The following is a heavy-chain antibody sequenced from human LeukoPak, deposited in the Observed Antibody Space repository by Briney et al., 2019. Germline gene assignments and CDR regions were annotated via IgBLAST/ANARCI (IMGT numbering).Heavy chain of an antibody. Sequence: PSETLSLTCTVSGGSISSYYWSWIRQPPGKGLEWIGYIYYSGSTNYNPSLKSRVTISVDTSKNQFSLKLSSVTAADTAVYYCARERIAAAGTYFQHWGQGTLVTVSS. J-gene: IGHJ1*01. D-gene: IGHD6-13*01. V-gene: IGHV4-59*12. CDR1: GGSISSYY. CDR2: IYYSGST. CDR3: ARERIAAAGTYFQH.